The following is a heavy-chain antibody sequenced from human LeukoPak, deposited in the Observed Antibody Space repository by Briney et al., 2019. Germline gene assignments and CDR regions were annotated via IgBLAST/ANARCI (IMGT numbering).Heavy chain of an antibody. J-gene: IGHJ4*02. CDR2: IWYDGGNK. CDR1: GFTFSSYG. CDR3: AKDSSGYSPLDY. V-gene: IGHV3-33*06. D-gene: IGHD3-22*01. Sequence: GGSLRLSCAASGFTFSSYGMHWARQAPGKGLEWVAVIWYDGGNKYYADSVKGRFTISRDNSKNTLYLQMNSLRAEDTAVYYCAKDSSGYSPLDYWGQGTLVTVSS.